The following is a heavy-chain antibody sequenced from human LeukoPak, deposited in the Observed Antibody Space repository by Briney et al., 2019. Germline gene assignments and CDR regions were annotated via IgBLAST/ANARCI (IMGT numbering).Heavy chain of an antibody. D-gene: IGHD4-23*01. J-gene: IGHJ4*02. Sequence: SETLSLTCTVSGGSISSYYWSWLRQPPGKGLEWIGYIYYSGSTNYNPSLKSRVTISVDTSKNQFSRKLSSVTAADTAVYYCARRGDYGGNLDYWGQGTLVTVSS. CDR2: IYYSGST. CDR1: GGSISSYY. V-gene: IGHV4-59*01. CDR3: ARRGDYGGNLDY.